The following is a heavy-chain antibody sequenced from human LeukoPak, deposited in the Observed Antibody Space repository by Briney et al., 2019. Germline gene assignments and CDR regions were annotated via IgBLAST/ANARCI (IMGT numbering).Heavy chain of an antibody. Sequence: SETLSLTCTVSGGSISSGSYYWSWIRQPAGKGLEWIGRIYTSGSTNYNPSLKSRVTISVDTSKNQFSLKLSSVTAADTAVYYCARGSDYGGNSVYGYWGQGTLVTVSS. CDR1: GGSISSGSYY. CDR2: IYTSGST. D-gene: IGHD4-23*01. J-gene: IGHJ4*02. CDR3: ARGSDYGGNSVYGY. V-gene: IGHV4-61*02.